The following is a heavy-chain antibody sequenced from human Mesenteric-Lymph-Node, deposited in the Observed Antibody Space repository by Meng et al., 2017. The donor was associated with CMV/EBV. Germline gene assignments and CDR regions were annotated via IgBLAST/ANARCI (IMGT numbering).Heavy chain of an antibody. CDR2: IYSGGNT. CDR1: GFNVCTNY. D-gene: IGHD1-1*01. Sequence: GGSLRLSCAASGFNVCTNYMSWVRQAPGKGLEWVSLIYSGGNTYYADSVKGRFTISRDNSKNTLNLQISSLRAEDTAVYYCARNWRDWGQGTLVTVSS. J-gene: IGHJ4*02. V-gene: IGHV3-53*01. CDR3: ARNWRD.